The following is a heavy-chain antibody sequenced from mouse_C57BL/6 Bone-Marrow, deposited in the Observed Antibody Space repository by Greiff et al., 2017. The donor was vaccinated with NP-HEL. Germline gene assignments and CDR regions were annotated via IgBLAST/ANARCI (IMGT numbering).Heavy chain of an antibody. J-gene: IGHJ4*01. V-gene: IGHV1-80*01. CDR2: IYPGDGDT. CDR1: GYAFSSYW. D-gene: IGHD1-1*01. Sequence: QVQLKQSGAELVKPGASVKISCKASGYAFSSYWMNWVKQRPGKGLEWIGQIYPGDGDTNYNGKFKGKATLTADKSSSTAYMQLSSLTSEDSAVYFCARWGTTVVAPYAMDYWGQGTSVTVSS. CDR3: ARWGTTVVAPYAMDY.